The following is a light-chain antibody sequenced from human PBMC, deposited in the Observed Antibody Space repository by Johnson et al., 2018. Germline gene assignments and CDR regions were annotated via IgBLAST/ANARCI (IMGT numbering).Light chain of an antibody. CDR1: SSNIGNNY. Sequence: QSVLTQPPSVSAAPGQKVTISCSGSSSNIGNNYVSWYQQLPGTAPKLLIYENNKRPSGIPDRFSGSKSGTSATLGITGLQTGDGADYYCGTWDSSRCAGKVFGTGTKVTVL. CDR2: ENN. J-gene: IGLJ1*01. V-gene: IGLV1-51*02. CDR3: GTWDSSRCAGKV.